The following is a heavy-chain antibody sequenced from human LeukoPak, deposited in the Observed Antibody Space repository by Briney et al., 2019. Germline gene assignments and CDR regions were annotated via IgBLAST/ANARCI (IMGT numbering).Heavy chain of an antibody. J-gene: IGHJ4*02. CDR1: GGSVSSDNYQ. CDR3: ARRLVGQTFDY. D-gene: IGHD3-10*01. Sequence: PSETLSLTCSVSGGSVSSDNYQWNWIRQPPGKGLEWIGDIYHSGSTNYNPSLKNRVTISVDTSKNQFSLKLSSVTAADTAVYYCARRLVGQTFDYWGQGTLVTVSS. V-gene: IGHV4-61*01. CDR2: IYHSGST.